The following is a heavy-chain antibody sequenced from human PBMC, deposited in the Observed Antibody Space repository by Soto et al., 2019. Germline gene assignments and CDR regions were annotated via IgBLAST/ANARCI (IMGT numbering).Heavy chain of an antibody. V-gene: IGHV1-18*01. CDR2: ISAYNGNT. Sequence: QVQLVQSGAEVKKPGASVKVSCKASGYTFTNYAFSWVRQAPGQGLEWMGWISAYNGNTNYPQKLQGRVTMTTDTSTATAYMELRSLSSGDTAVYYCASDLAAAGPFDCWGQGTLVTVSS. D-gene: IGHD6-13*01. CDR1: GYTFTNYA. CDR3: ASDLAAAGPFDC. J-gene: IGHJ4*02.